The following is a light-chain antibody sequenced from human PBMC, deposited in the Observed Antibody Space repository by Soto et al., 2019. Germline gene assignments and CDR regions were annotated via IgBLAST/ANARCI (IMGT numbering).Light chain of an antibody. CDR3: QQYGSSSWT. V-gene: IGKV3-20*01. CDR2: GAS. CDR1: QSVSSSY. Sequence: EIVLTQSPGTLSLSPGETATPSCRASQSVSSSYLAWYQQKPGQAPRLLIYGASSRATGIPDRFSGSGSGTDFTLTISRLEPEDFAVYYCQQYGSSSWTFGQGTKVDIK. J-gene: IGKJ1*01.